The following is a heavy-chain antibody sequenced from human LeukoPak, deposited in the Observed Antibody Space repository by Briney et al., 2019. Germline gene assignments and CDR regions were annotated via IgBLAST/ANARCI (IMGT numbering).Heavy chain of an antibody. V-gene: IGHV4-39*07. Sequence: PSETLSLTCTVSGGSISSSSYYWGWIRQPPGKGLEWIGSIYYSGSTYYNPSLKSRVTISVDTSKNQFSLKLSSVTAADTAVYYCARVPTQTHYITMIVVVPPSWFDPWGQGTLVTVSS. CDR3: ARVPTQTHYITMIVVVPPSWFDP. J-gene: IGHJ5*02. CDR2: IYYSGST. D-gene: IGHD3-22*01. CDR1: GGSISSSSYY.